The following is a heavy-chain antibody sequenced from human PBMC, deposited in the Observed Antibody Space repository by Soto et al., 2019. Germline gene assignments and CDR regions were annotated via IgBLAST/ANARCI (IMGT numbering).Heavy chain of an antibody. V-gene: IGHV3-23*01. CDR1: GFTFSSYA. D-gene: IGHD3-10*01. Sequence: EVQLLESGGGLVQPGGSLRLSCAASGFTFSSYAMSWVRQAPGKGLEWVSAISGSGGSTYYADSVKGRFTISRDNSKNTLYLQMSSLRAEDTAVYYCAKRALDYYGSGSDLDYWGQGTLVTVSS. CDR3: AKRALDYYGSGSDLDY. J-gene: IGHJ4*02. CDR2: ISGSGGST.